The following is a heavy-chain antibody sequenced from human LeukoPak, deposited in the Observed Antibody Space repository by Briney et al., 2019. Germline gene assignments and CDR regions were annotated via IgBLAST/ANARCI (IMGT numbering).Heavy chain of an antibody. Sequence: PGGSLRLSCAASGFTFSSYAMNWVRQAPGKGLEWVSSISTTSTYIFYADSLKGRFTISRDDATNSLYLQMNNLRPEDTAVYFCARDRVSVAVPYYNYGMDVWGQGTTVTVSS. CDR1: GFTFSSYA. CDR2: ISTTSTYI. V-gene: IGHV3-21*01. D-gene: IGHD6-19*01. J-gene: IGHJ6*02. CDR3: ARDRVSVAVPYYNYGMDV.